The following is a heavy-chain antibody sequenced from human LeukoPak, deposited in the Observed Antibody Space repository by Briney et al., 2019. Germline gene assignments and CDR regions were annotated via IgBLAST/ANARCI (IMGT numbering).Heavy chain of an antibody. CDR3: ARDNDYDSSGSDY. J-gene: IGHJ4*02. CDR1: GFTFSSYS. Sequence: GESLRLSCAASGFTFSSYSMNWVRQAPGKGLEWVSSISSSSSYIYYADSVKGRFTISRDNAKNSLYLQMNSLRAEDTAVYYCARDNDYDSSGSDYWGQGTLVTVSS. V-gene: IGHV3-21*01. D-gene: IGHD3-22*01. CDR2: ISSSSSYI.